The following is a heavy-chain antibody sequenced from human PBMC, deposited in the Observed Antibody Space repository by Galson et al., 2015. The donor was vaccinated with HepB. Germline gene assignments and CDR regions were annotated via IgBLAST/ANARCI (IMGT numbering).Heavy chain of an antibody. Sequence: SLRLSCAASGFAFSSYAMSWVRQAPGKGLEWVSTITGSGGATYFADSLKGRFTISRDNSKNTLFLQMNSLRAEDTAVYYCAKESYHGNRLREFDYWGQGILVTVSS. CDR3: AKESYHGNRLREFDY. CDR1: GFAFSSYA. V-gene: IGHV3-23*01. J-gene: IGHJ4*02. D-gene: IGHD4-23*01. CDR2: ITGSGGAT.